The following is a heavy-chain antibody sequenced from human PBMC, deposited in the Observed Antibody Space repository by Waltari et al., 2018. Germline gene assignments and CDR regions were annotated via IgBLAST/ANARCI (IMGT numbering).Heavy chain of an antibody. CDR1: GGSFSGYY. J-gene: IGHJ4*02. V-gene: IGHV4-34*01. CDR2: RNHSGST. D-gene: IGHD3-3*01. Sequence: QVQLQQWGAGLLKPSETLSLTCAVYGGSFSGYYWSWIRQPPGKGLEWSGERNHSGSTNDNPSLKSRVTISVDTSKNQFSLKLSSVTAADTAVYYCARGRRNYDFWSGYYDYWGQGTLVTVSS. CDR3: ARGRRNYDFWSGYYDY.